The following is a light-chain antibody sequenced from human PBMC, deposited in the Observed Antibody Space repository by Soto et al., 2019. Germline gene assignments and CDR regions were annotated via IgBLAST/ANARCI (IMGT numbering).Light chain of an antibody. J-gene: IGKJ1*01. CDR2: GAS. CDR3: QHYGASRWT. V-gene: IGKV3-20*01. Sequence: EIVLTQSPGTLSLSPGERATLFCRTSQSVGSNFLAWYQQKPGQAPRLLIYGASTRATGIPDRFSGGGSGSDFTLSISRLEPEDFAVYYCQHYGASRWTFGQGTKVEIK. CDR1: QSVGSNF.